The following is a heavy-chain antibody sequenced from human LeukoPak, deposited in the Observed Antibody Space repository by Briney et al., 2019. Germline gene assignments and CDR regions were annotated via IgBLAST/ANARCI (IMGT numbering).Heavy chain of an antibody. V-gene: IGHV3-9*01. D-gene: IGHD6-13*01. CDR2: ISWNSGGI. CDR3: ANDFGQIGYSRRYYCMDV. CDR1: GFTFDDYV. Sequence: PGGSLRLSCAASGFTFDDYVVHWVRQAREGGVEWVSGISWNSGGIGDADSVKGRFSIARDNAKNSLYLQMNRLRAEDTAVYYWANDFGQIGYSRRYYCMDVWGQGTTVTVSS. J-gene: IGHJ6*02.